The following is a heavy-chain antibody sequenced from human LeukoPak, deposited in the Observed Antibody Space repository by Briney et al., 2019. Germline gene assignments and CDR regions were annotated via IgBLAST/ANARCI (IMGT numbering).Heavy chain of an antibody. V-gene: IGHV1-69*04. CDR3: ARDSSREWFGDRYFDP. Sequence: ASVKVSCKASGGTFSSYTISWVRQAPGQGLEWMGRTIPILGIANYAQKFQGRVTITADKSTSTAYMELSSLRSEDTAVYYCARDSSREWFGDRYFDPWGQGTLVTVSS. CDR2: TIPILGIA. CDR1: GGTFSSYT. J-gene: IGHJ5*02. D-gene: IGHD3-10*01.